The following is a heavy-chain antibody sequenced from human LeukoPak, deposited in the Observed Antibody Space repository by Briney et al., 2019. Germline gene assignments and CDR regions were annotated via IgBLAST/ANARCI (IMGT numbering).Heavy chain of an antibody. D-gene: IGHD6-19*01. CDR1: GYTFTSYY. CDR3: AREKQKQWLHYYYYYMDV. V-gene: IGHV1-46*01. Sequence: ASVKVSCKASGYTFTSYYMHWVRQAPGQGLEWMGIINPSGGSTSYAQKFQGRVTMTRDTSTSTVYMELSSLRSEDTAVYYCAREKQKQWLHYYYYYMDVWGKGTTVTISS. J-gene: IGHJ6*03. CDR2: INPSGGST.